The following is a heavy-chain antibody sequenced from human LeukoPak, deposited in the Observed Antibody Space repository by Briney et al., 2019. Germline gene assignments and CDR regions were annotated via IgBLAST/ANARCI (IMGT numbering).Heavy chain of an antibody. D-gene: IGHD3-10*01. CDR3: ARETSITMVRGVIVVHWFDP. J-gene: IGHJ5*02. V-gene: IGHV6-1*01. CDR1: GDSVSSNSAA. Sequence: SQTLSHTCAISGDSVSSNSAAWNWIRQSPSRGLEWLGRTYYRSKWYNDYAVSVKSRITINPDTSKNQFSLQLNSVTPEDTAVYYCARETSITMVRGVIVVHWFDPWGQGTLVTVSS. CDR2: TYYRSKWYN.